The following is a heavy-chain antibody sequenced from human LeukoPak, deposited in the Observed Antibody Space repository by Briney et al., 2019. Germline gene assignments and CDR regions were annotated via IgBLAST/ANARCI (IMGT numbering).Heavy chain of an antibody. CDR2: IYYSGST. J-gene: IGHJ4*02. Sequence: SETLSLTCTVSGGSISSSSYYWGWIRQPPGKGLEWIGSIYYSGSTYYNPSLKSRVTISVDTSKNQFSLKLSSVTAADTAVYYCAKQTYYDFWSGYYVDYWGQGTLVTVSS. CDR1: GGSISSSSYY. CDR3: AKQTYYDFWSGYYVDY. D-gene: IGHD3-3*01. V-gene: IGHV4-39*01.